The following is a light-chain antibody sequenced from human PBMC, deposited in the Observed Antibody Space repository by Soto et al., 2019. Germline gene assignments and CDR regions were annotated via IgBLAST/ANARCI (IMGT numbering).Light chain of an antibody. CDR1: QSVSSSY. Sequence: EIVLTQSPGTLSLSPWERATLSCRASQSVSSSYLAWYQQKPGQAPRLLIYGASSRATGIPDRFSGSGSGTNFTLTVSSLEGEDFATYYCQQTYRTPFTFGGGTKVDIK. CDR2: GAS. J-gene: IGKJ4*01. CDR3: QQTYRTPFT. V-gene: IGKV3-20*01.